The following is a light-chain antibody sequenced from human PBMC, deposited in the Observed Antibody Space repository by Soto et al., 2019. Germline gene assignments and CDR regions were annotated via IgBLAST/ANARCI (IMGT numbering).Light chain of an antibody. Sequence: EIVLTQSPGTLSLSPGERGTLSCRASQRFGSSNLAWYQQKPGQAPRLLIYSTSTRATGIPARFSGSGSGTDFTLTISSLEPEDFAVYYCQQRNSWPPTFTFGQGTRWRL. V-gene: IGKV3D-20*02. CDR2: STS. J-gene: IGKJ5*01. CDR1: QRFGSSN. CDR3: QQRNSWPPTFT.